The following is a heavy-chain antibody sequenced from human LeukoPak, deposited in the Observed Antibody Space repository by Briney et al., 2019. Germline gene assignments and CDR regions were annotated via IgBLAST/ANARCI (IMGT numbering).Heavy chain of an antibody. CDR2: ISGSGEST. J-gene: IGHJ4*02. CDR3: AKDAIGQYRPYYFDC. Sequence: HPGGSLRLSCAASGFTFSSFAMSWVRQAPGKGLEWVSSISGSGESTYYADSVKGRFTVSRDNSKNPVNLQLNSLRAEDTAVYYCAKDAIGQYRPYYFDCWGQGTLVTVSS. D-gene: IGHD3-16*02. V-gene: IGHV3-23*01. CDR1: GFTFSSFA.